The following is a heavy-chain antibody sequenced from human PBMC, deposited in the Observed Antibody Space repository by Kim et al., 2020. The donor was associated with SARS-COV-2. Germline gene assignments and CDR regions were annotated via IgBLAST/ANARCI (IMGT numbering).Heavy chain of an antibody. CDR3: ARDLRSSHYYYYGMDV. V-gene: IGHV3-21*01. CDR1: GFTFSSYS. J-gene: IGHJ6*02. Sequence: GGSLRLSCAASGFTFSSYSMNWVRQAPGKGLEWVSSISSSSSYIYYADSVKGRFTISRDNAKNSLYLQMNSLRAEDTAVYYCARDLRSSHYYYYGMDVWGQGTTVTVSS. CDR2: ISSSSSYI. D-gene: IGHD6-6*01.